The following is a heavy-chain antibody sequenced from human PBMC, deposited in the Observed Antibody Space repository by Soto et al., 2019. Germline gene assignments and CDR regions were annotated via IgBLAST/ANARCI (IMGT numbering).Heavy chain of an antibody. CDR1: GFTFSSYA. J-gene: IGHJ1*01. V-gene: IGHV3-23*01. D-gene: IGHD3-9*01. CDR2: ISGSGRIT. CDR3: AKDVHYDIVTGIEYFPH. Sequence: GGSLRLSCAASGFTFSSYAMSWVRRAPGKGLEWVSGISGSGRITKYADSVKGRFIISRDNFKNTLFLQMNSLRAEDTAVYYCAKDVHYDIVTGIEYFPHCAQGTLVTVSS.